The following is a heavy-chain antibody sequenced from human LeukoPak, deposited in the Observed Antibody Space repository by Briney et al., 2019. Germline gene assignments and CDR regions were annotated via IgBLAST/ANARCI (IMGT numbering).Heavy chain of an antibody. CDR2: IKQDGSEK. Sequence: GGSLRLSCAASGFTFSNYWMTWVRQAPGKGLEWVANIKQDGSEKYYVDSVKGRFTISRDNAKNSLYLQMNSLRAEDTAVYYCARGGYYDSSGWDFDYWGQGTLVTVSS. V-gene: IGHV3-7*05. CDR1: GFTFSNYW. J-gene: IGHJ4*02. D-gene: IGHD3-22*01. CDR3: ARGGYYDSSGWDFDY.